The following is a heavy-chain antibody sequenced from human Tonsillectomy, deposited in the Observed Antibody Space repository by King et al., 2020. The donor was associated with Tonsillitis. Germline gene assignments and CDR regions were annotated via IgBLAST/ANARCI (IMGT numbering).Heavy chain of an antibody. CDR2: ISSSGTDT. CDR3: ARVNSGTFAS. J-gene: IGHJ4*02. CDR1: GFTFSDYY. D-gene: IGHD5-12*01. V-gene: IGHV3-11*05. Sequence: VQLVESGGGLVKPGGSLRLSCAASGFTFSDYYMSWIRQAPGKGLEWLSYISSSGTDTDYAESVKGRFFISRDNAWTSLYLQMSSLRAEDTPVYYCARVNSGTFASWGQGTLVTVSS.